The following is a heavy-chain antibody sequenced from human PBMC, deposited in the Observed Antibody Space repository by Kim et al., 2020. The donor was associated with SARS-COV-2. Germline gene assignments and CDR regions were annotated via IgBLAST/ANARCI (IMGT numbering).Heavy chain of an antibody. V-gene: IGHV3-13*01. CDR3: ARVFSSSWTSGDYGMDV. Sequence: VKGRFTTSRENAKNALYLQMNSLRAGDTAVYYCARVFSSSWTSGDYGMDVWGQGTTVTVSS. J-gene: IGHJ6*02. D-gene: IGHD6-13*01.